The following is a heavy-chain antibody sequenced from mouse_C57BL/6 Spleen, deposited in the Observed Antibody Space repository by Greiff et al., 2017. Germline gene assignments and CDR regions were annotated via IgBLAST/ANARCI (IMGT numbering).Heavy chain of an antibody. Sequence: VQLQQSGPELVKPGASVKIPCKASGYTFTDYNMDWVKQSHGKSLEWIGDINPNNGGTIYNQKFKGKATLTVDTSSSTAYMELRSLTSEDTAVYYCARAYYSNYGFAYWGQGTLVTVSA. CDR2: INPNNGGT. V-gene: IGHV1-18*01. J-gene: IGHJ3*01. CDR1: GYTFTDYN. CDR3: ARAYYSNYGFAY. D-gene: IGHD2-5*01.